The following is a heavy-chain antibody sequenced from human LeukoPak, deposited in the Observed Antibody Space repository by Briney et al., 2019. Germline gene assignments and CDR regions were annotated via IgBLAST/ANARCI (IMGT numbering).Heavy chain of an antibody. CDR2: ISSSGATT. CDR1: GFTFSSSA. Sequence: PGGSLRLSCAASGFTFSSSAMSWVRQAPGKGLEWVSGISSSGATTNYAGSVKGRFTISRDNSKNMLYLQMNSLRAEDTAVYYCARHPMVRGVITNFDYWGQGTLVTVSS. D-gene: IGHD3-10*01. V-gene: IGHV3-23*01. J-gene: IGHJ4*02. CDR3: ARHPMVRGVITNFDY.